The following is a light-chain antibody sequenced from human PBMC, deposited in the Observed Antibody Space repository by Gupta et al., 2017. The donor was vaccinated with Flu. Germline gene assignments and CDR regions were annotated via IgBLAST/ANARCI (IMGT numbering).Light chain of an antibody. CDR3: QYLTKSLT. CDR2: DAS. J-gene: IGKJ5*01. V-gene: IGKV3-11*01. Sequence: PATLSFSQGETATRSGRASQSVTTYLGCYQQHPGQAPRLLIYDASNRASGIPGRFSGSGSGTDFSLTSSILEPEDFAVYYWQYLTKSLTFGQGTRLE. CDR1: QSVTTY.